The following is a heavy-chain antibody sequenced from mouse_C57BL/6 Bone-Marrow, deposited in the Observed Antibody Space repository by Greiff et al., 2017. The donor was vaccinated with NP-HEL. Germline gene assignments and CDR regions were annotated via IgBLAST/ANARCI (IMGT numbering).Heavy chain of an antibody. CDR3: ALDSPFAY. J-gene: IGHJ3*01. CDR1: GFTFSSYT. V-gene: IGHV5-9*01. D-gene: IGHD3-2*01. CDR2: ISGGGGNT. Sequence: EVHLVESGGGLVKPGGSLKLSCAASGFTFSSYTMSWVRQTPEKRLEWVATISGGGGNTYYPDSVKGRFTISRDNAKNTLYLQMSSLRFEDTALYYCALDSPFAYWGQGTLVTVSA.